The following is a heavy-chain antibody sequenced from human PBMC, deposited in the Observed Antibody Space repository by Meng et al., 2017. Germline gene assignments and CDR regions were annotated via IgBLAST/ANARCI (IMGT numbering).Heavy chain of an antibody. V-gene: IGHV4-59*01. J-gene: IGHJ4*02. CDR3: ARTDRYSSTWSDY. CDR2: IHYSGST. D-gene: IGHD6-13*01. Sequence: SETLSLTCTVSGGSINSYYWSWIRQPPGKGLEWIGYIHYSGSTNYNPSLKSRVTIPLDTSKNQFSLKLSSVTAADTAVYYCARTDRYSSTWSDYWGQGTPVTVSS. CDR1: GGSINSYY.